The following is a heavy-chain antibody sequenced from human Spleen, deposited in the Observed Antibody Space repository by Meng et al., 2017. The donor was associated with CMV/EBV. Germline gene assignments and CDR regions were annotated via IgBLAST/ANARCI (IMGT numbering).Heavy chain of an antibody. J-gene: IGHJ4*02. CDR1: GGSVSSGSYY. D-gene: IGHD1-7*01. CDR2: IYYSGST. V-gene: IGHV4-61*03. Sequence: GGSVSSGSYYWSWIRQPPGKGLEWIGYIYYSGSTNYNPSLKSRVTLSLDTSKNHFSLKLSSVTAADTAVYYCARLQVTGTANFDYWGQGTLVTVSS. CDR3: ARLQVTGTANFDY.